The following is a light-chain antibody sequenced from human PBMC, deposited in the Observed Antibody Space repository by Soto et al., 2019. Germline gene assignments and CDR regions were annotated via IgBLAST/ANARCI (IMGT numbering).Light chain of an antibody. J-gene: IGLJ1*01. Sequence: QSALTQPASVSGSPGQSITLSCTGTSTDVGRYNYVSWYQQHPGKAPKLMVYDVSNRPSWVSNRFSGSKSGITASLTISGLQAEDEADYYCTSYTSDSTYVFGTWTKVTVL. V-gene: IGLV2-14*01. CDR2: DVS. CDR3: TSYTSDSTYV. CDR1: STDVGRYNY.